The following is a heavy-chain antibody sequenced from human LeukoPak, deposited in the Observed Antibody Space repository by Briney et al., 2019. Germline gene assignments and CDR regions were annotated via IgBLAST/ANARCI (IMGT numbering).Heavy chain of an antibody. CDR3: AKDLRFGSGW. CDR1: GFTFSTYW. CDR2: INQDGSEK. J-gene: IGHJ4*02. Sequence: PGGSLRLSCAASGFTFSTYWMTWVRQAPGKGLEWVANINQDGSEKYYVDSVKGRFTISRDNSKNTLYLQMNSLRAEDTAVYYCAKDLRFGSGWWGQGTLVTVSS. D-gene: IGHD6-19*01. V-gene: IGHV3-7*05.